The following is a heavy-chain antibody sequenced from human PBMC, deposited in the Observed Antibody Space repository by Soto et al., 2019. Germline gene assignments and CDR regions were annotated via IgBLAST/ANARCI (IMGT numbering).Heavy chain of an antibody. CDR2: ISSSSSTI. J-gene: IGHJ6*03. D-gene: IGHD2-8*01. CDR3: ARANLEVYLSNYYYYYMDV. V-gene: IGHV3-48*01. Sequence: EVQLVESGGGLVQPGGSLRLSCAASGFTFSSYSMNWVRQAPGKGLEWVSYISSSSSTIYYADSVKGRFTISRDNAKNSLYLQMNSLRAEDTAVYYCARANLEVYLSNYYYYYMDVWGKGTTVTVSS. CDR1: GFTFSSYS.